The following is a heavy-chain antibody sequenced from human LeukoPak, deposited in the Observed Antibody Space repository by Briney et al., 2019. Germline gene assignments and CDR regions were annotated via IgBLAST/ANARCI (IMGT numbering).Heavy chain of an antibody. Sequence: PSETLSLTCTVSGGSISSYYWSWIRQPPGKGLEWIGYIYYSGSTNYNPSLKSRVTISVDTSKNQFSLKLSSVTAADTAVYYRAREISGYYGSGGHYYYMDVWGKGTTVTVSS. D-gene: IGHD3-10*01. CDR2: IYYSGST. V-gene: IGHV4-59*01. J-gene: IGHJ6*03. CDR3: AREISGYYGSGGHYYYMDV. CDR1: GGSISSYY.